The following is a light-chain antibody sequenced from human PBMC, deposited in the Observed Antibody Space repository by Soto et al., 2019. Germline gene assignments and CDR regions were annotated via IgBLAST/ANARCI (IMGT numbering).Light chain of an antibody. CDR3: SSYTSSNTLVV. J-gene: IGLJ2*01. CDR1: SSDVGGYDY. V-gene: IGLV2-14*03. Sequence: QSVLTQPASVSGSPGQSITISCTGTSSDVGGYDYVSWYQQHPGKAPKLMIDDVSNRPSGVSNRFSGSKSGNTASLTISGLQAEDEADYYCSSYTSSNTLVVFGGGTKLTVL. CDR2: DVS.